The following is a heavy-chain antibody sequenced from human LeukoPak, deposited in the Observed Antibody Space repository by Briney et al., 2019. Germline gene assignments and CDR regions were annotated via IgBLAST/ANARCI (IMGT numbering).Heavy chain of an antibody. J-gene: IGHJ5*02. Sequence: SETLSLTCAVYGGSFSGYYWSWIRQPPGKGLEWIGEINHSGSTYYNPSLKSRVTISVDTSKNQFSLKLSSVTAADTAVYYCARRQELRFDWFDPWGQGTLVTVSS. V-gene: IGHV4-34*01. CDR1: GGSFSGYY. CDR3: ARRQELRFDWFDP. D-gene: IGHD4-11*01. CDR2: INHSGST.